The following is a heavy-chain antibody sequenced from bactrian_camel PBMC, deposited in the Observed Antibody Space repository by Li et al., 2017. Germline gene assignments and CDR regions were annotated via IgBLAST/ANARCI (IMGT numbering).Heavy chain of an antibody. CDR3: AAGTRIIVGDYCDGITN. V-gene: IGHV3S63*01. J-gene: IGHJ4*01. Sequence: HVQLVESGGGSVQAGGFLRLSCVASQPKYYLMAWFRQAPGKEREGIAGIRVTSKTTHYADSVKGRFTISQDNAKNIIYLQMNSLTPDDTAMYYCAAGTRIIVGDYCDGITNWGQGTQVTVS. CDR2: IRVTSKTT. D-gene: IGHD4*01. CDR1: QPKYYL.